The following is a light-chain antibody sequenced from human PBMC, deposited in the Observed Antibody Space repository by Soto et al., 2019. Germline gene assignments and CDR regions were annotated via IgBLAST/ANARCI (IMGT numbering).Light chain of an antibody. J-gene: IGKJ4*01. V-gene: IGKV4-1*01. CDR3: QQYYSTPLT. CDR2: WAS. Sequence: DIVMTQSPDSLAVSLGERATINCKSSQSVLYSSNNKNYLAWYQQKPGQPPNLLIYWASTRESGVPDRFSGSGSGTDFTLNISSLQAEDVAVYYCQQYYSTPLTFGGGTKLVIK. CDR1: QSVLYSSNNKNY.